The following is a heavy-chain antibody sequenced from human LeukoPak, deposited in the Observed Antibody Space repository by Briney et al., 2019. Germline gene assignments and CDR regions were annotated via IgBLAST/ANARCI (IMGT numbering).Heavy chain of an antibody. CDR1: GGSINISY. Sequence: KPSETLSLTCTVSGGSINISYWSWIGQPPGKGLEWIGYIYYRGSTNYNPSLKSRVTISVDTSKNQYSLKLSSVTAADTAVYYCARSGVFTGYDAFDIWGQGTRVTVSS. D-gene: IGHD3-3*01. V-gene: IGHV4-59*08. J-gene: IGHJ3*02. CDR2: IYYRGST. CDR3: ARSGVFTGYDAFDI.